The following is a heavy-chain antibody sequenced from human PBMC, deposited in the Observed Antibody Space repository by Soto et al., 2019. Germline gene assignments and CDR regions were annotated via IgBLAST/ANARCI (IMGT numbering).Heavy chain of an antibody. V-gene: IGHV3-11*04. CDR2: ISDSGNTI. D-gene: IGHD6-19*01. CDR3: ARAGLAPFDY. CDR1: GFTFSDYY. Sequence: GSLRLSCAASGFTFSDYYMSWIRQAPGKGLEWISYISDSGNTIYYADSVKGRFTISRDNAKNSLYLQMNSLRDEDTAVYYCARAGLAPFDYWGQGTLVTVSS. J-gene: IGHJ4*02.